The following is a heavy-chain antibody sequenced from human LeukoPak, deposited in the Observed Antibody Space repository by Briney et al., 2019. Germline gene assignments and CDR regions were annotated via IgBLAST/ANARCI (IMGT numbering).Heavy chain of an antibody. CDR1: GYTFTNYG. J-gene: IGHJ4*02. V-gene: IGHV1-18*01. Sequence: ASVKVSCKASGYTFTNYGITWVRQTPGQGLEWMGWISAHDGTRNYALKHEDRVTMTTDTSTSTAYMELRGLRSDDTAVYYCARRSTLYSSGRFYFDYWGQGTLVTVSS. CDR3: ARRSTLYSSGRFYFDY. D-gene: IGHD6-19*01. CDR2: ISAHDGTR.